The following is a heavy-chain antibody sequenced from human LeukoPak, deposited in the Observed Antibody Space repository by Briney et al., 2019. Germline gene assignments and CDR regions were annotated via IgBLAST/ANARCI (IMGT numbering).Heavy chain of an antibody. D-gene: IGHD2-15*01. V-gene: IGHV1-69*13. CDR3: ARESCSGGSCYWSSRLPPDYYFDY. CDR2: IIPIFGTA. Sequence: SVKVSCKASGGTFSSYAISWVRQAPGQGLEWMGGIIPIFGTANYAQKFQGRVTITADESTSTAYMELSSLRSEDTAVYYCARESCSGGSCYWSSRLPPDYYFDYWGQGTLVTVSS. CDR1: GGTFSSYA. J-gene: IGHJ4*02.